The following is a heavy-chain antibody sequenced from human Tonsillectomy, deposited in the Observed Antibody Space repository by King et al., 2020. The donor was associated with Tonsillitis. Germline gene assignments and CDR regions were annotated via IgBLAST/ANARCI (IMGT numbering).Heavy chain of an antibody. CDR2: ISYDGSNK. D-gene: IGHD4-17*01. CDR1: GFTFSSYA. Sequence: VQLVESGGGVVQPGRSLRLSCAASGFTFSSYAMHWVRQAPGKGLEWVAVISYDGSNKYYADSVKGRFTISRDNSKNTLYLQMNSLRAEDTAVYYCARDRTTVPTLFYYYYGMDVWGQGTTVTVSS. J-gene: IGHJ6*02. V-gene: IGHV3-30*04. CDR3: ARDRTTVPTLFYYYYGMDV.